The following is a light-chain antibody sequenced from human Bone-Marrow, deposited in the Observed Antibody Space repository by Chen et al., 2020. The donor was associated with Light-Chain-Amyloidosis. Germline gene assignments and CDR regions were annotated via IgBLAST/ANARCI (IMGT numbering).Light chain of an antibody. CDR2: DDS. CDR3: QVWDRSRDRPV. CDR1: NIGSTS. Sequence: SYVLTQPSSVSVAPGQTATIACGGNNIGSTSVHWYQQTPGQAPLLVVYDDSDRPSGIPERLSGSNARNTATLTISRVEAGDEADYYCQVWDRSRDRPVFGGGTKLTVL. J-gene: IGLJ3*02. V-gene: IGLV3-21*02.